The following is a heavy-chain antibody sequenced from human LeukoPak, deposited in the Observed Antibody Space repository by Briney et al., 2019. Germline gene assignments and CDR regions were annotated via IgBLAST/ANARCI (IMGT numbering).Heavy chain of an antibody. CDR3: ARGAYCGGDCYSFDY. D-gene: IGHD2-21*01. Sequence: ASAKVSCKASGYTFTGYYMHWVRQAPGQGLEWMGWINPNSGGTNYAQKFQGRVTMTRDTSISTAYMELSRLRSDDTAVYYCARGAYCGGDCYSFDYWGQGTLVTVSS. J-gene: IGHJ4*02. CDR1: GYTFTGYY. V-gene: IGHV1-2*02. CDR2: INPNSGGT.